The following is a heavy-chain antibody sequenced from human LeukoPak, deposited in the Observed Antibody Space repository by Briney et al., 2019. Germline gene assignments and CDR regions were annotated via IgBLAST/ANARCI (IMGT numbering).Heavy chain of an antibody. CDR2: ISGSGGTT. Sequence: PPGGSLRLPRAASGFPLSGSPMSWVRQAPGKRPEWVSGISGSGGTTRHADSVKGRFTISRDNSKNTLYLQMNSLRAADTAVYYCAKDRGIVVVPTLFAYWGQGPLVTVSS. J-gene: IGHJ4*02. CDR3: AKDRGIVVVPTLFAY. D-gene: IGHD2-2*01. CDR1: GFPLSGSP. V-gene: IGHV3-23*01.